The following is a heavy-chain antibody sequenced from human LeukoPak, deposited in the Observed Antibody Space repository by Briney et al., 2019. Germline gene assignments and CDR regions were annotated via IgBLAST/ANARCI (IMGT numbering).Heavy chain of an antibody. CDR3: AGAIKNYYGSGSYFDY. CDR2: IYYSGST. D-gene: IGHD3-10*01. J-gene: IGHJ4*02. CDR1: GGSISSYY. Sequence: SETLSLTCTVSGGSISSYYWSWIRQPPGKGLEWIGYIYYSGSTNYNPSLKSRVTISVDTSKNQFSLKLSSVTAADTAVYYCAGAIKNYYGSGSYFDYWGQGTLVTDSS. V-gene: IGHV4-59*01.